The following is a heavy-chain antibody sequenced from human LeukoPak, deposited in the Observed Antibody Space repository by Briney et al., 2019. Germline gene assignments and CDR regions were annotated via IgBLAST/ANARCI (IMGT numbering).Heavy chain of an antibody. Sequence: GGSLRLSCAASGFTFSSYGMHWVRQAPGKGLEWVAVISYDGSNKYYADSVKGRFTISRDNSENTLYLQMNSLRDEDTAVYYCARDHCTSGVCYDDYWGQGTLVTVSS. CDR1: GFTFSSYG. CDR2: ISYDGSNK. D-gene: IGHD2-8*01. CDR3: ARDHCTSGVCYDDY. V-gene: IGHV3-30*03. J-gene: IGHJ4*02.